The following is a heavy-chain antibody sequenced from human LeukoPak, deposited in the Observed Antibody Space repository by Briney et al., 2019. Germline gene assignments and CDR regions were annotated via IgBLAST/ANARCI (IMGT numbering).Heavy chain of an antibody. J-gene: IGHJ4*02. Sequence: GGSLRLSCAASGISFSSYAMSWVRQAPGKGLEWVSAISGSGGSTYYADSVKGRFTISRDNSKNTLYLQMNSLRAEDTAVYYCAKDRWAGGYSYGYLDYWGQGTLVTVSS. CDR3: AKDRWAGGYSYGYLDY. CDR2: ISGSGGST. V-gene: IGHV3-23*01. CDR1: GISFSSYA. D-gene: IGHD5-18*01.